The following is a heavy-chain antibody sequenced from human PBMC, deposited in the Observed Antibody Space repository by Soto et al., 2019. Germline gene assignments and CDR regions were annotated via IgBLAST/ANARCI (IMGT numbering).Heavy chain of an antibody. CDR1: GGTFSSYA. CDR2: IIPIFGTA. Sequence: WASVKVSCKASGGTFSSYAISWVRQAPGQGLEWMGGIIPIFGTANYAQKFQGRVTITADESTSTAYMELSSLRSEDTAVYYCARGSTAVSPYGMDVWGQGTTVTVSS. CDR3: ARGSTAVSPYGMDV. V-gene: IGHV1-69*13. D-gene: IGHD6-25*01. J-gene: IGHJ6*02.